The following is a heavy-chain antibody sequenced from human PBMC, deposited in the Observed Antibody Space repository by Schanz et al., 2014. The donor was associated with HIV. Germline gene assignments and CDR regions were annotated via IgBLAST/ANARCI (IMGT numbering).Heavy chain of an antibody. CDR3: ARLREFLWFGDHPYSFDY. CDR1: GFSFSDYH. J-gene: IGHJ4*02. Sequence: QVQLVESGGDLVKPGGSLRLSCTASGFSFSDYHMSWIRQAPGKGLEWVSSLSGSGSNIYYADSVKGRFTISRDNGKNSLFLQMNSLRAEDTAVYYCARLREFLWFGDHPYSFDYWGQGTLVTVSS. CDR2: LSGSGSNI. V-gene: IGHV3-11*01. D-gene: IGHD3-10*01.